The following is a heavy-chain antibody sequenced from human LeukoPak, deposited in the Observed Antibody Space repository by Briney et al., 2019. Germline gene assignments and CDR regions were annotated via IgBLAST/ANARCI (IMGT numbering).Heavy chain of an antibody. Sequence: SETLSLTCTVSGGSISSSSYYWGWIRQPPGKGLEWIGSIYYSGSTYYNPSLKSRVTISVDTSKNQFSLKLSSVTAADTAVYYCARQVGQWLVPHWYFDLWAVAPWSLSPQ. J-gene: IGHJ2*01. CDR2: IYYSGST. D-gene: IGHD6-19*01. CDR1: GGSISSSSYY. CDR3: ARQVGQWLVPHWYFDL. V-gene: IGHV4-39*01.